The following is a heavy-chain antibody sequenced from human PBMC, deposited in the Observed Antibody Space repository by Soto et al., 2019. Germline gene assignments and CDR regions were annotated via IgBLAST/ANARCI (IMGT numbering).Heavy chain of an antibody. CDR3: ADLGEYSYGSPYY. V-gene: IGHV3-23*01. Sequence: PGGSLRLSCAASGFTFSSYAMSWVRQAPGKGLEWVSAISGSGGSTYYADSVKGRFTISRDNSKNTLYLQMNSLRAEDTAVYYCADLGEYSYGSPYYWGQGTLVTVSS. CDR1: GFTFSSYA. D-gene: IGHD5-18*01. CDR2: ISGSGGST. J-gene: IGHJ4*02.